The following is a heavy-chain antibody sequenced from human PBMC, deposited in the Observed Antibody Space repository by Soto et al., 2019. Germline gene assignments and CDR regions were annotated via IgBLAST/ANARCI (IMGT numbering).Heavy chain of an antibody. D-gene: IGHD3-22*01. V-gene: IGHV1-8*01. J-gene: IGHJ5*02. CDR2: MNPNSGNT. CDR1: GYTFTSYD. CDR3: ATGRRTPITKIVVVTRKWFEP. Sequence: ASVKVSCKVSGYTFTSYDINWVRQATGQGLEWMGWMNPNSGNTGYAQKFQGRVTMTRNTSISTAYMELSSLRSEDTAVYYCATGRRTPITKIVVVTRKWFEPLGQGTRV.